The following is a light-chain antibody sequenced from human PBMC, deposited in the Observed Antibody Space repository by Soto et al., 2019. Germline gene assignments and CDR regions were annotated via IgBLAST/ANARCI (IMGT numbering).Light chain of an antibody. Sequence: DIEMTQSPSSLSASVGDRVTITCRASQSISSFLNWYQQKRGKAPKLLIQGATALQSGVPLRFSGSGSGTDFSLTISSLQPEGFATYYCQQSYSTLITFGGGTKVDIK. CDR2: GAT. J-gene: IGKJ4*01. CDR1: QSISSF. V-gene: IGKV1-39*01. CDR3: QQSYSTLIT.